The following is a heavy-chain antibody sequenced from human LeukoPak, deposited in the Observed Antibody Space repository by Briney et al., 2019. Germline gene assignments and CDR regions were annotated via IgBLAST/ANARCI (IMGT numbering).Heavy chain of an antibody. J-gene: IGHJ4*02. CDR3: AHGAMYQLDY. D-gene: IGHD2-2*01. Sequence: GGSLRLSCAASGFTFSTYSMNWVRQAPGKGLEWVSSISSSSTYIYYADSVKGRFTISRDNAKNSLFLQMNSLRAEDTAVYYCAHGAMYQLDYWGQGTLVTVSS. CDR2: ISSSSTYI. V-gene: IGHV3-21*04. CDR1: GFTFSTYS.